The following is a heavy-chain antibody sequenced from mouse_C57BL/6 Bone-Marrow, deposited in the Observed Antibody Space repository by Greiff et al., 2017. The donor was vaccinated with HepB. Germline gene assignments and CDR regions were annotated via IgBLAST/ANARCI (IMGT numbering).Heavy chain of an antibody. V-gene: IGHV5-17*01. D-gene: IGHD1-1*01. J-gene: IGHJ3*01. Sequence: EVKLMESGGGLVKPGGSLKLSCAASGFTFSDYGMHWVRQAPEKGLEWVAYISSGSSTIYYADTVKGRFTISRDNAKNTLFLQMTSLRSEDTAMYYCARRSYYYGSSFPFAYWGQGTLVTVSA. CDR1: GFTFSDYG. CDR3: ARRSYYYGSSFPFAY. CDR2: ISSGSSTI.